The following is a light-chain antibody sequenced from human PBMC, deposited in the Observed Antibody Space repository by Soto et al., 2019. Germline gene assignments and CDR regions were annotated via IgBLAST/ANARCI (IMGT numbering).Light chain of an antibody. CDR3: QQSYSTRALT. J-gene: IGKJ5*01. Sequence: DIQMTQSPSSLSASVGDRVTITCRASQSISSYLNWYQQKPGKAPKLLIYAASSLQSGVPSRFSGRRSGKDFTIDNSSLQPEDFASYYCQQSYSTRALTFGQGPRLEIK. CDR1: QSISSY. V-gene: IGKV1-39*01. CDR2: AAS.